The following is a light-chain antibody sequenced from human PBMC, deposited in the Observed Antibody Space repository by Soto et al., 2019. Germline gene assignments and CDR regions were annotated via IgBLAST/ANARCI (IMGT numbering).Light chain of an antibody. CDR2: AAS. CDR1: PSMATY. J-gene: IGKJ5*01. Sequence: DIQMTQSPSSLSASVGDRVTITCRASPSMATYLNWYQHKLGEAPKLLIYAASSLQTGVPSRFSGSGSGTDFTLTISSLQPEDFATYFCQQNYVIPITFGQGTRLEIK. CDR3: QQNYVIPIT. V-gene: IGKV1-39*01.